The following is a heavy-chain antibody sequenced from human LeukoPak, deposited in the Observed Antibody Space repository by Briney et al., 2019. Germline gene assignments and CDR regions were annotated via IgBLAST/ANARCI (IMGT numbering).Heavy chain of an antibody. V-gene: IGHV4-34*01. CDR2: INHSGST. D-gene: IGHD3-10*01. CDR1: GGSFSGYY. CDR3: ARRITMVRGVSRPYYFDY. Sequence: SETLSLTCAVYGGSFSGYYWSWIRQPPGKGLEWIGEINHSGSTNYNPSLKSRVTISVDTSKNQFSLKLSSVTAADTAVYYCARRITMVRGVSRPYYFDYWGQGTLVTVSS. J-gene: IGHJ4*02.